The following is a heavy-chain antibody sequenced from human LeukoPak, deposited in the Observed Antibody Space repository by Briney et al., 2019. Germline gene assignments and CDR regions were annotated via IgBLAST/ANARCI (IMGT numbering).Heavy chain of an antibody. Sequence: ASVKVSCKVSGYTLTELSMHWVRQAPGKGLEWMGGFDPEDGETIYAQKFQGRVTITADESTSTAYMELSSLRSEDTAVYYCAGANVGEGELSSITRNYYYYYMDVWGKGTTVTISS. CDR2: FDPEDGET. D-gene: IGHD3-16*02. CDR1: GYTLTELS. V-gene: IGHV1-24*01. J-gene: IGHJ6*03. CDR3: AGANVGEGELSSITRNYYYYYMDV.